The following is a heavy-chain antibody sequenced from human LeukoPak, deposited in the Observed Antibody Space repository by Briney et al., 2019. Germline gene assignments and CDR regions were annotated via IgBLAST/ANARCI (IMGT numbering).Heavy chain of an antibody. CDR1: GGSFSDYY. Sequence: SETLSLTCAVYGGSFSDYYWSWIRQPPGKGLEWIGEINHSGSTNYSPSLKSRVTISVDTSKNQFSLKLSSVTAADTAVYYCARDSTRGYPRDWGQGTLVTVSS. J-gene: IGHJ4*02. V-gene: IGHV4-34*01. D-gene: IGHD1-1*01. CDR3: ARDSTRGYPRD. CDR2: INHSGST.